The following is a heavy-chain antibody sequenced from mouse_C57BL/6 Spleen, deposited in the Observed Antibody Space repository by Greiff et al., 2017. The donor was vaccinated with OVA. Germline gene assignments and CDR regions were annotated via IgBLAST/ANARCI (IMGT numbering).Heavy chain of an antibody. J-gene: IGHJ3*01. CDR1: GFSLTSYG. D-gene: IGHD1-1*01. V-gene: IGHV2-2*01. CDR2: IWSGGST. CDR3: ARNYYGSSAWFAY. Sequence: QVHVKQSGPGLVQPSQSLSFTCTVSGFSLTSYGVHWVRQSPGKGLEWLGVIWSGGSTDYNAAFISRLSLSKDNSKSQVFFKMNSLQADDTAIYYCARNYYGSSAWFAYWGQGTLVTVSA.